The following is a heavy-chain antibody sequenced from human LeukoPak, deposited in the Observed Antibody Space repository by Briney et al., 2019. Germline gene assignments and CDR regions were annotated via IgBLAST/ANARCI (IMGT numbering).Heavy chain of an antibody. Sequence: GGSLEFSCQGSGSSFTSYWISWVRQLPGKGLEWMGMIDPSDSYTNYSPSFQGHVTISADKSISTSYLQWSSLKASDTAMYYCASSYGSGSYYKDGDYWGQGTLVTVSS. V-gene: IGHV5-10-1*01. CDR1: GSSFTSYW. D-gene: IGHD3-10*01. CDR2: IDPSDSYT. CDR3: ASSYGSGSYYKDGDY. J-gene: IGHJ4*02.